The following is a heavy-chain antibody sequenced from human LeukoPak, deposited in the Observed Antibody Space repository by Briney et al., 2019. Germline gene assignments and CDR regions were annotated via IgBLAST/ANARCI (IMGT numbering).Heavy chain of an antibody. D-gene: IGHD6-13*01. CDR3: ARDYSSSFCFDP. J-gene: IGHJ5*02. Sequence: PGGSLRLSCAASGFTFSSYSMNWVRQAPGKGLEWVSSISSSSSYIYYADSVKGRFTISRDNAKNSLYLQMNSLRAEDTAVYYWARDYSSSFCFDPWGQGTLVTVSS. CDR2: ISSSSSYI. CDR1: GFTFSSYS. V-gene: IGHV3-21*01.